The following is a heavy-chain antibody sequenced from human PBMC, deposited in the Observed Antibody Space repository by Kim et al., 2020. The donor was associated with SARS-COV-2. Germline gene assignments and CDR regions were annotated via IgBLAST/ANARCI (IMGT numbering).Heavy chain of an antibody. J-gene: IGHJ4*02. V-gene: IGHV3-7*01. CDR3: RVALRGSSWSGDY. CDR1: GFTFSTYW. D-gene: IGHD6-13*01. Sequence: GGSLRLSCAASGFTFSTYWMRWVRQAPGRGLESVANIKNDGGETYYVASVKGIFTTSRDNEKNSVYQQRNSLRAEETAVYYCRVALRGSSWSGDYWGQGGLVT. CDR2: IKNDGGET.